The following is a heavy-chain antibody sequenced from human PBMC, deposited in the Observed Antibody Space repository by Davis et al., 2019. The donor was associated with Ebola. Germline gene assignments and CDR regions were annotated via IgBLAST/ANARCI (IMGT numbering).Heavy chain of an antibody. CDR1: GFTFTSSA. J-gene: IGHJ4*02. V-gene: IGHV1-58*01. Sequence: AASVKVSCKASGFTFTSSAVQWVRQARGQRLEWIGWIVVGSGNTNYAQKFQERVTITRDMSTSTAYMELSSLRSEDTAVYYCAAGGAYSSSWYLARFDYWGQGTLVTVSS. CDR2: IVVGSGNT. CDR3: AAGGAYSSSWYLARFDY. D-gene: IGHD6-13*01.